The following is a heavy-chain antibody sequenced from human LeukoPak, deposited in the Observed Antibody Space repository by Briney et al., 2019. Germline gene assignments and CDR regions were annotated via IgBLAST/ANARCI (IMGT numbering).Heavy chain of an antibody. CDR2: IIPIFGTA. D-gene: IGHD4-17*01. V-gene: IGHV1-69*05. CDR1: GGTFSSYA. CDR3: VFVTREPSDHGAPFDP. J-gene: IGHJ5*02. Sequence: RASVKVSCKASGGTFSSYAISWVRQAPGQGLEWMGGIIPIFGTANYAQKFQGRVTITTDESTSTAYMELSSLRSEDTAVYYCVFVTREPSDHGAPFDPWGQGTLVTVSS.